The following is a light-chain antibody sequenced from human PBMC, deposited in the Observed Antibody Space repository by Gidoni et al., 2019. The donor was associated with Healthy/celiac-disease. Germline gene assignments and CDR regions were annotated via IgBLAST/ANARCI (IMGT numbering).Light chain of an antibody. Sequence: AIRITQSPSSLSASTGDRVTITCRASQGISSYLAWYQQKPGKAPKLLIYAASTLQSGVPSRFSGSGSGTEFTLTISCLQSEDFATYYWQQYYSYPHTFXQXTKLEIK. CDR1: QGISSY. V-gene: IGKV1-8*01. J-gene: IGKJ2*01. CDR3: QQYYSYPHT. CDR2: AAS.